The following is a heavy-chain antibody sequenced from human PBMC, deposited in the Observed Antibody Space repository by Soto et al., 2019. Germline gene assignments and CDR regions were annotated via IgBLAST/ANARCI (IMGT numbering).Heavy chain of an antibody. CDR3: AKRGGVVGGSEHTFFEY. J-gene: IGHJ4*02. D-gene: IGHD2-15*01. V-gene: IGHV3-30*18. CDR2: ISFDGKNR. Sequence: PGGSLRLSCAASGFIFSNYGMHWVRQAPGKGLEWVALISFDGKNRNYADSVKGRFTIYRDNPKNTLYLEMNSLRPEDTAFYYCAKRGGVVGGSEHTFFEYWGQGTLVTVSS. CDR1: GFIFSNYG.